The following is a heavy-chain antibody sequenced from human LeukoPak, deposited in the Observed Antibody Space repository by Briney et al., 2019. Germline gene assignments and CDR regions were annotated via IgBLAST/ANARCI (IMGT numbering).Heavy chain of an antibody. D-gene: IGHD5-24*01. J-gene: IGHJ4*02. V-gene: IGHV3-30*18. CDR3: AKEGMMATSPDY. CDR2: ISYDGSNK. CDR1: GFSFSSYG. Sequence: PAGGSLILSCAASGFSFSSYGMHWVRQAPGKGLEWVAVISYDGSNKYYADSVKGRFTISRDNSKNTLYLQMNSLRAEDTAVYYCAKEGMMATSPDYWGQGTLVTVSS.